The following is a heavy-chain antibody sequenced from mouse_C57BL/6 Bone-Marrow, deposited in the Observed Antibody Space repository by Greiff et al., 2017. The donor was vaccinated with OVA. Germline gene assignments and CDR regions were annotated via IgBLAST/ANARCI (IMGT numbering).Heavy chain of an antibody. CDR2: IYPGDGDT. CDR1: GYAFSSSW. CDR3: ARHEDGYYASYFYY. D-gene: IGHD2-3*01. Sequence: VKLQESGPELVKPGASVKISCKASGYAFSSSWMNWVKQRPGKGLEWIGRIYPGDGDTNYTGKFKGKATLTADKSYSTAYMQLSSLTSEDSAVYFCARHEDGYYASYFYYWGQGTTLTVSS. J-gene: IGHJ2*01. V-gene: IGHV1-82*01.